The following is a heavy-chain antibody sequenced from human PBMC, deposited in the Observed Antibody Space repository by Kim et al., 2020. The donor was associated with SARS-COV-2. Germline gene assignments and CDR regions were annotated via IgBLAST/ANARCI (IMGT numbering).Heavy chain of an antibody. J-gene: IGHJ4*01. V-gene: IGHV3-30*18. CDR1: GFTFSSYG. Sequence: GGSLRLSCAASGFTFSSYGMHWVRQAPGKGLEWVAVISYDGSNKYYADSVKGRFTISRDNSKNTLYLQMNSLRAEDTAVYYCAKDQGVFLWFGESHLFD. CDR2: ISYDGSNK. D-gene: IGHD3-10*01. CDR3: AKDQGVFLWFGESHLFD.